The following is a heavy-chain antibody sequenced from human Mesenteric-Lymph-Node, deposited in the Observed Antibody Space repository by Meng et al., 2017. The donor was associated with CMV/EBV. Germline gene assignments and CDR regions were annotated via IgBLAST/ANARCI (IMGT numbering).Heavy chain of an antibody. Sequence: GGSLRLSCAASGFTFSSYEMNWVRQAPGKGLEWVSYISSSGSTIYYADSVKGRFTISRDNAKNSLYLQMNSLRAEDTAVYYCAKDQYSGSYGDDAFDIWGQGTMVTVSS. D-gene: IGHD1-26*01. J-gene: IGHJ3*02. V-gene: IGHV3-48*03. CDR1: GFTFSSYE. CDR2: ISSSGSTI. CDR3: AKDQYSGSYGDDAFDI.